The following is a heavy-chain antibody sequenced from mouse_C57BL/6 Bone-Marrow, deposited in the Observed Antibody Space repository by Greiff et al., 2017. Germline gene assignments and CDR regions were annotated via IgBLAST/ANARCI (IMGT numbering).Heavy chain of an antibody. CDR3: AREGLRRAYYFDY. CDR2: INPNNGGT. J-gene: IGHJ2*01. Sequence: EVQLQQSGPELVKPGASVKISCKASGYTFTDYYMNWVKQSHGKSLEWIGDINPNNGGTSYNQKFKGKDTLTVDKSSSTAYMELRSLTSEDSAVYYGAREGLRRAYYFDYWGQGTTLTVSS. V-gene: IGHV1-26*01. CDR1: GYTFTDYY. D-gene: IGHD2-4*01.